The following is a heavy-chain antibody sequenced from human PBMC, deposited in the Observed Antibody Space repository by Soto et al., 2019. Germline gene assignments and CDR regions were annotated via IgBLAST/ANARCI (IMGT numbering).Heavy chain of an antibody. CDR1: GYTFTSYG. Sequence: ASVKVSCKASGYTFTSYGISWVRQAPGQGLEWMGWISAYNGNTNYAQKLQGRVTMTTDTSTSTAYMELRSLRSDDPAVYYCARDATFDHWFDPWGQGTLVTVSS. J-gene: IGHJ5*02. CDR3: ARDATFDHWFDP. CDR2: ISAYNGNT. D-gene: IGHD3-9*01. V-gene: IGHV1-18*01.